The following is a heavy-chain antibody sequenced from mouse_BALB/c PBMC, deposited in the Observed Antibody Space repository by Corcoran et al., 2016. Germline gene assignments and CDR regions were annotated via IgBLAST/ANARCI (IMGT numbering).Heavy chain of an antibody. D-gene: IGHD3-2*01. CDR1: GYTFTNYG. Sequence: QIQLVQSGPELKKPGETVKISCKASGYTFTNYGMNWVKQAPGKGLKWMGWINTYTGEPTYADDFKGRFAFSLETSASTAYLQINNLKNEDMATYFCVRQTARAGAMDYWGQGTSVTVSS. V-gene: IGHV9-1*02. CDR3: VRQTARAGAMDY. CDR2: INTYTGEP. J-gene: IGHJ4*01.